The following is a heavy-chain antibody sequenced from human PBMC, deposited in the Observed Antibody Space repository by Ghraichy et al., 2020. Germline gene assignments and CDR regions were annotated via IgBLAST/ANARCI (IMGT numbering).Heavy chain of an antibody. J-gene: IGHJ5*02. CDR1: GGSFSGYY. CDR2: INHSGST. V-gene: IGHV4-34*01. CDR3: ASEANCTGGVCYLGWFDP. Sequence: SQTLSLTCAVYGGSFSGYYWSWIRQPPGKGLEWIGEINHSGSTNYNPSLKSRVTISVDTSKNQFSLKLSSVTAADTAVYYCASEANCTGGVCYLGWFDPWGQGTLVTVSS. D-gene: IGHD2-8*02.